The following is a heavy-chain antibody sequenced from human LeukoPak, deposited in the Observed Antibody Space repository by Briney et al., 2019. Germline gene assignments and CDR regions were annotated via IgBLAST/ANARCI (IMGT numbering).Heavy chain of an antibody. D-gene: IGHD3-22*01. V-gene: IGHV3-30*03. CDR1: GFTFSSYG. CDR3: ARADSTMVVWYFDY. Sequence: GRSLRLSCAASGFTFSSYGMHWVRQAPGKGLEWVAVISYDGSNKYYADSVKGRFTISRDNSKNTLYLQMNSLRAEDTAVYYCARADSTMVVWYFDYWGQGALVTVSS. J-gene: IGHJ4*02. CDR2: ISYDGSNK.